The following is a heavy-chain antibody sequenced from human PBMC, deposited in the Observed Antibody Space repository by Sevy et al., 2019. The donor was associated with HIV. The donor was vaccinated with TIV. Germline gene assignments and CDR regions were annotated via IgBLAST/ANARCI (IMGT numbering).Heavy chain of an antibody. J-gene: IGHJ4*01. Sequence: GGSLRLSCAASGFGLNGNAMSWVRQAPGKGLEWVAAIHGGDDTTHYGDSVKGRFTISRDSFKNILYLQMDSLRVEDTAVYYCAKDILGWAFDYWGHGTLVTVFS. CDR3: AKDILGWAFDY. CDR1: GFGLNGNA. D-gene: IGHD3-3*01. V-gene: IGHV3-23*01. CDR2: IHGGDDTT.